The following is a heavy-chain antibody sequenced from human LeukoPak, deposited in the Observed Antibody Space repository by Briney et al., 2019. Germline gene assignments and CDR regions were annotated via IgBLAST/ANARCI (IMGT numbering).Heavy chain of an antibody. CDR3: AKSLVRWAFDY. CDR1: GFTFSSYA. J-gene: IGHJ4*02. D-gene: IGHD4-23*01. CDR2: LTTDGGST. V-gene: IGHV3-23*01. Sequence: PGGSLRLSCAASGFTFSSYAMSWVRQAPGKGLEWVSSLTTDGGSTEYADSVKGRFTISRDNSKNTLYLQMNSLRAEDTALYYCAKSLVRWAFDYWGQGTLVTVSS.